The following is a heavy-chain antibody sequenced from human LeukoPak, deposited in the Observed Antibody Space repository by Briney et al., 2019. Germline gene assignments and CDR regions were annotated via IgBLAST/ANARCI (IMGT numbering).Heavy chain of an antibody. CDR2: ISGSGGST. V-gene: IGHV3-23*01. CDR3: AKDVRWDIVVVPAAREGYFDY. Sequence: GGSLRLSCAASGFTFSSYAMSWVRQAPGKGLEWVSAISGSGGSTYYADSVKGRFTISRDNSKNTLYLQMNSLRAEDTAVYYCAKDVRWDIVVVPAAREGYFDYWGQGTLVTVSS. CDR1: GFTFSSYA. J-gene: IGHJ4*02. D-gene: IGHD2-2*01.